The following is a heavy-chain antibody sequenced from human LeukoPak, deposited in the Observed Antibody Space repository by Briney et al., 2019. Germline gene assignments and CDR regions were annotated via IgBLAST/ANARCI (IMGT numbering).Heavy chain of an antibody. CDR3: ARGGSSEYYYYYMDV. V-gene: IGHV4-59*01. Sequence: PSETLSLTCTVSGGSISSYYWSWIRQPPGKGLEWMGHIYYSGSTNYTPSLKSRVTMSVDTSKNQFSLKLSSVTAADTAVYYCARGGSSEYYYYYMDVWGKGTTVTVSS. D-gene: IGHD6-6*01. J-gene: IGHJ6*03. CDR1: GGSISSYY. CDR2: IYYSGST.